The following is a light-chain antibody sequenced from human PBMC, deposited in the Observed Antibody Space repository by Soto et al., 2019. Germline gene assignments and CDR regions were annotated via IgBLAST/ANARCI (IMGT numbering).Light chain of an antibody. CDR1: QSVSSSY. CDR3: QQYGSSPGT. CDR2: GAS. Sequence: EIELTQSRGTLSLSPGERATRACRASQSVSSSYLAWYQQKPGQAPRLLIYGASSRATGIPDRFSGSGSGTDFTLTISRLEPEDFAVYYCQQYGSSPGTFGQGTKVEIK. J-gene: IGKJ1*01. V-gene: IGKV3-20*01.